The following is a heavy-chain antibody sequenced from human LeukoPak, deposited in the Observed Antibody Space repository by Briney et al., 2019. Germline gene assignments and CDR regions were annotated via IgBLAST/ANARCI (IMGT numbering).Heavy chain of an antibody. Sequence: TGGSLRLSCAASGFYFDDYALHWVRQAPGKGLEWVSLISGDGDSTFYADSVKGRFTISRDNSENSLYLEMNSLRTEDTALYYCARHINFDYWGQGALVTVSS. CDR1: GFYFDDYA. V-gene: IGHV3-43*02. J-gene: IGHJ4*02. CDR3: ARHINFDY. CDR2: ISGDGDST. D-gene: IGHD2-21*01.